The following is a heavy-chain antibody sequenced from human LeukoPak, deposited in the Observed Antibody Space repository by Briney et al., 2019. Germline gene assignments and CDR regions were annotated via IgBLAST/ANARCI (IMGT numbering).Heavy chain of an antibody. V-gene: IGHV3-23*01. CDR1: GFTFGSYT. J-gene: IGHJ4*02. Sequence: GGSLRLSCTASGFTFGSYTMTWVRQAPGKGLKWVSTITTGDGNTYYADSVKGRFTVSRDDSKNTLYLQMNSLRAEDTAVYYCAKDGGLWVSAHWGDSWGRGTLVTVSS. D-gene: IGHD7-27*01. CDR2: ITTGDGNT. CDR3: AKDGGLWVSAHWGDS.